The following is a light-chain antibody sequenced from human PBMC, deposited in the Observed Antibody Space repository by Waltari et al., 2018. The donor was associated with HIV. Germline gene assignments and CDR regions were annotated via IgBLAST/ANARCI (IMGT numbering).Light chain of an antibody. Sequence: DIQMTQSPSTLSASVGDRVTITCRASENIYTWLAWYQQKPGTAPKLLISKASSLESGVPSSFSGSGSETEFTLTITSLQPDDFATYYCQQYNNYPWTFGQGTKVEI. CDR1: ENIYTW. CDR3: QQYNNYPWT. J-gene: IGKJ1*01. CDR2: KAS. V-gene: IGKV1-5*03.